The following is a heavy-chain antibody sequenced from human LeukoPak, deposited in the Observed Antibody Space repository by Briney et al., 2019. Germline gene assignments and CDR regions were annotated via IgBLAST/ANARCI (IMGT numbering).Heavy chain of an antibody. CDR2: ISSSGGST. J-gene: IGHJ4*02. CDR3: ARWRFQLLDY. Sequence: PGGSLRLSCAAFGFTFSSYAMSWVRQAPGKGLEWVSGISSSGGSTYYADSVRGRFTISRDNSKNTLYLQMNSLRAEDTAVYYCARWRFQLLDYWGQGTLVTVSS. CDR1: GFTFSSYA. D-gene: IGHD2-2*01. V-gene: IGHV3-23*01.